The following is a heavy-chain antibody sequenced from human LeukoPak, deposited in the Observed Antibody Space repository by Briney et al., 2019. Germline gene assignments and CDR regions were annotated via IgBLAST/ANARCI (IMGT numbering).Heavy chain of an antibody. CDR3: ARQPHYYDTSAYYPSHFDY. D-gene: IGHD3-22*01. CDR1: GGPITSNSHY. CDR2: ISYSGDT. J-gene: IGHJ4*02. V-gene: IGHV4-39*01. Sequence: PSETLSLTCTVSGGPITSNSHYWGWIRQPPGKGLEWIGSISYSGDTHYNPSLKSRVTLSVDTSKSQFSLNLSSLTAADTAVFYCARQPHYYDTSAYYPSHFDYWGLGTLVIVAS.